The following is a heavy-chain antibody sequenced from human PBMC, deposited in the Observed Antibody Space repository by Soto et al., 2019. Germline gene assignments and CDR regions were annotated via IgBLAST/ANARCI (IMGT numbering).Heavy chain of an antibody. D-gene: IGHD5-18*01. CDR2: ISAYFGKA. Sequence: SLVNVSCKASGYSFTSYGSSWVRQARGQGLEWMGWISAYFGKANYAQKFQGRVTITADESTSTAYMELSSRRSEDTAVYYCASNRGYSYGLDYWGQGTLVTVSS. V-gene: IGHV1-69*13. CDR3: ASNRGYSYGLDY. CDR1: GYSFTSYG. J-gene: IGHJ4*02.